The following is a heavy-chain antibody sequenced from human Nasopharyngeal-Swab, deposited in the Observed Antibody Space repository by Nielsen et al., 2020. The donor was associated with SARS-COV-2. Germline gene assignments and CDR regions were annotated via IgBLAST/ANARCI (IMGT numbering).Heavy chain of an antibody. Sequence: SETLSLTCTVSGGSISSGGYYWSWIRQHPGKGLEWIGYIYCSGSTYYNPSLKSRVTISVDTSKNQFSLKLSSVTAADTAVYYCARSLYYDFWSGYYTGSQGNYYYYYMTSGAKGPRSPSP. CDR3: ARSLYYDFWSGYYTGSQGNYYYYYMTS. CDR1: GGSISSGGYY. D-gene: IGHD3-3*01. J-gene: IGHJ6*03. V-gene: IGHV4-31*03. CDR2: IYCSGST.